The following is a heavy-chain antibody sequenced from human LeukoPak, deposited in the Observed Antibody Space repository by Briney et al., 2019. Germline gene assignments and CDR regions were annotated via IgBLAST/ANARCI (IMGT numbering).Heavy chain of an antibody. CDR3: AKGGGMIVVDNWFDP. CDR2: ISSSGSSI. CDR1: GFTFSSYS. D-gene: IGHD3-22*01. Sequence: GGSLRLSCAASGFTFSSYSMNWVRQAPGKGLEWFSYISSSGSSIYYEDSVKGRFTISRDNPKNTLYLQMNSLRAEDTTVYYCAKGGGMIVVDNWFDPWGQGTLVTVSS. J-gene: IGHJ5*02. V-gene: IGHV3-48*04.